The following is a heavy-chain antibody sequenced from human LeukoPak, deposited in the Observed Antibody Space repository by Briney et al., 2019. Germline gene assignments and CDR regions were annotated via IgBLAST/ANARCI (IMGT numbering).Heavy chain of an antibody. CDR3: ARDRCSSTSCYRHYYYYYMDV. D-gene: IGHD2-2*01. CDR1: GFTFSSYS. Sequence: PGGSLRLSCAASGFTFSSYSMNWVRQAPGKGLEWVSSISSSSSYIYYADSVKGRFTISRDNAKNSLYLQMNSPRAEDTAVYYCARDRCSSTSCYRHYYYYYMDVWGKGTTVTVSS. V-gene: IGHV3-21*01. CDR2: ISSSSSYI. J-gene: IGHJ6*03.